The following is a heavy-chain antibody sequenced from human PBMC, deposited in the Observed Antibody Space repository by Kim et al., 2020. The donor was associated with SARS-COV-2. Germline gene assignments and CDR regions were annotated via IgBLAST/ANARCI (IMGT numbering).Heavy chain of an antibody. V-gene: IGHV4-31*03. CDR2: IYYSGST. J-gene: IGHJ6*02. D-gene: IGHD2-8*01. CDR1: GGSISSGGYY. Sequence: SETLSLTCTVSGGSISSGGYYWSWIRQHTGKGLEWIGYIYYSGSTYYNLSLKSRVTISVDTSKNPLSLKLSSVTAAATAVYYCARDIGGTNGVCSQDYYYRMDVWGQGTPVTVSS. CDR3: ARDIGGTNGVCSQDYYYRMDV.